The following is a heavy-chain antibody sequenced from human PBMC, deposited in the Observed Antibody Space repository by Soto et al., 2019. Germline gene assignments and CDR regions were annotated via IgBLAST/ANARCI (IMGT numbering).Heavy chain of an antibody. D-gene: IGHD1-26*01. V-gene: IGHV3-23*01. CDR2: ISGSGDRT. Sequence: EVQLSESGGGLVQPGGSLRLSCAASGFTFSSYAITWVRQAPGKGLEWVSVISGSGDRTYYADSVKGRFTISRDNSKNTLYLQMNSLRAEDTAVYYCASGRGRYFYYGMDVWGQGTTVTVSS. CDR3: ASGRGRYFYYGMDV. CDR1: GFTFSSYA. J-gene: IGHJ6*02.